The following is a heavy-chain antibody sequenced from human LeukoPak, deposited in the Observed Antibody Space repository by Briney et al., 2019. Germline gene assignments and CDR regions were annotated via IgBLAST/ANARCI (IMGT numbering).Heavy chain of an antibody. CDR3: ARVYKNYYDSSADAFDI. D-gene: IGHD3-22*01. V-gene: IGHV4-34*01. CDR1: GGSFSGYY. CDR2: INHSGST. Sequence: PSETLSLTCAVYGGSFSGYYWSWIRQPPGKGLEWIGEINHSGSTNYNPSLKSRVTISVDTPKNQFSLKLSSVTAADTAVYYCARVYKNYYDSSADAFDIWGQGTMVTVSS. J-gene: IGHJ3*02.